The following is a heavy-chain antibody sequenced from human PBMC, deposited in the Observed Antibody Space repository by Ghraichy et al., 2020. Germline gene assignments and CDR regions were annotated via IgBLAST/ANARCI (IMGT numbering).Heavy chain of an antibody. J-gene: IGHJ6*02. Sequence: ASVKVSCKASGYTFTSYDINWVRQATGQGLEWMGWMNPNSGNTGYAQKFQGRVTMTRNTSISTAYMELSSLRSEDTAVYYCARALITIFGVVPEDYYYYYGMDVWGQGTTVTVSS. CDR2: MNPNSGNT. V-gene: IGHV1-8*01. CDR3: ARALITIFGVVPEDYYYYYGMDV. CDR1: GYTFTSYD. D-gene: IGHD3-3*01.